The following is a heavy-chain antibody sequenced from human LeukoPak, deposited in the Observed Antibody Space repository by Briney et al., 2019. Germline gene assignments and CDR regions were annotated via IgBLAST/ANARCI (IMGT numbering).Heavy chain of an antibody. CDR1: GFTFSSYG. D-gene: IGHD2-2*01. Sequence: GRSLRLSCAASGFTFSSYGMHWVRQAPGKGLEWVAVISYDGSNKYYADSVKGRFTISRDNAKNSLYLQMNSLRAEDTALYYCARELGYCSSTSCYPLDYWGQGTLVTVSS. V-gene: IGHV3-30*03. CDR3: ARELGYCSSTSCYPLDY. CDR2: ISYDGSNK. J-gene: IGHJ4*02.